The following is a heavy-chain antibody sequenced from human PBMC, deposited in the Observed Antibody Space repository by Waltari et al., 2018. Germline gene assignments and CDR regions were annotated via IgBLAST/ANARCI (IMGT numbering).Heavy chain of an antibody. D-gene: IGHD2-15*01. V-gene: IGHV1-3*01. CDR1: GYTFTSYA. CDR2: INAGNGNT. Sequence: QVQLVQSGAEVKKPGASVKVSCKASGYTFTSYAMHWVRQAPGQRLEWMGWINAGNGNTKYAQKVQGRVTITRDTSASTAYMELSSLRSEDTAVYYCARDWRYCSGGSCYLRWFDPWGQGTLVTVSS. CDR3: ARDWRYCSGGSCYLRWFDP. J-gene: IGHJ5*02.